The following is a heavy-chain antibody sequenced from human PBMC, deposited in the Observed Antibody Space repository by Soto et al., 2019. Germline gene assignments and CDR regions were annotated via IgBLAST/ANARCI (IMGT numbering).Heavy chain of an antibody. V-gene: IGHV4-31*03. J-gene: IGHJ6*02. D-gene: IGHD6-13*01. CDR2: IYYSGST. Sequence: PSETLSLTCTVSGGSISSGGYYWSWIRQHPGKGLEWIGYIYYSGSTYYNPSLKSRVTISVDTSKNQFSLKLSSVTAADMAVYYCASTLYSSSWYVPGGYYYYGMDVWGQGTTVTVSS. CDR3: ASTLYSSSWYVPGGYYYYGMDV. CDR1: GGSISSGGYY.